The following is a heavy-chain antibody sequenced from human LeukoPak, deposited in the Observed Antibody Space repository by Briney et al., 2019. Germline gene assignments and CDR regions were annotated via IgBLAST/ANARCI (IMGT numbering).Heavy chain of an antibody. CDR3: ARGESFAFAN. Sequence: GGSLRLSCAASGFTFSTYDMQWVRQAPGKGLEWVSGIGRSGSTYYTDSVKGRFTISRDNSKDTLYLQMNSLRAEDTAVYYCARGESFAFANRGQGTMVTVSS. CDR1: GFTFSTYD. D-gene: IGHD2-21*01. J-gene: IGHJ3*02. V-gene: IGHV3-23*01. CDR2: IGRSGST.